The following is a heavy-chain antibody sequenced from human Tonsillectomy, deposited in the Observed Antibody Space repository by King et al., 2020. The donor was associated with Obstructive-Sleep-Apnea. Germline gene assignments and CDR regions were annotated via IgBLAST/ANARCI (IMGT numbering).Heavy chain of an antibody. D-gene: IGHD3-22*01. CDR1: GGSISSYY. Sequence: HVQLQESGPGLVKPSETLSLTCTVSGGSISSYYWSWIRQPPGKGLEGIGYIYDSGSTNYNPSLKGRVTLSVDTSKNQISLKLSSVTAADAAVYYCARVTGYYYPFDYWGQGTLVTVSS. J-gene: IGHJ4*02. V-gene: IGHV4-59*08. CDR2: IYDSGST. CDR3: ARVTGYYYPFDY.